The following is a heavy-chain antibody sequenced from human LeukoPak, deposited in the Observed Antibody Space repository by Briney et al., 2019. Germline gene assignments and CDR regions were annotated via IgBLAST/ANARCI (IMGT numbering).Heavy chain of an antibody. V-gene: IGHV3-49*03. CDR1: GFHFREFA. Sequence: GSLGLSWTSSGFHFREFAVSWFRQAPGKGLGGIGFIRSSIYGGTPKAAASVKGRFIFSRDDSKGVAYLRMNSLKTEDTAVYYCSREWGNGNDLRPDYWGQGTLVTVSS. CDR3: SREWGNGNDLRPDY. CDR2: IRSSIYGGTP. J-gene: IGHJ4*02. D-gene: IGHD1-1*01.